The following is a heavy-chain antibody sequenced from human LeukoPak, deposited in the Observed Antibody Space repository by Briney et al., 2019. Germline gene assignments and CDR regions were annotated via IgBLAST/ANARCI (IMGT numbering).Heavy chain of an antibody. CDR2: VGGDGRVT. J-gene: IGHJ4*02. V-gene: IGHV3-23*01. Sequence: GRSLRLSCAASGFTFATYVMTWVRQAPGKGLEWVSSVGGDGRVTYYADSVKGRFTISRDNSKNTIFLQMNSLRVEDTAVYYCAKGISADGYNFERGADYWGQGAQVIVSS. CDR1: GFTFATYV. D-gene: IGHD1-1*01. CDR3: AKGISADGYNFERGADY.